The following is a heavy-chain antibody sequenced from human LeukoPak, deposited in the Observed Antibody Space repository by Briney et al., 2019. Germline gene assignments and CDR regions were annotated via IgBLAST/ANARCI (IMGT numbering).Heavy chain of an antibody. CDR2: ISSSGSTI. J-gene: IGHJ3*02. CDR3: ARDLVAKDAFDI. Sequence: GGSLRLSCAASGFTFSDYYMSWIRQAPGKGLEWVSYISSSGSTIYYASSVQGRFISSRDNAKNTVYLQMNSLRAEDTALYYCARDLVAKDAFDIWGQGAMVTVSS. V-gene: IGHV3-11*04. CDR1: GFTFSDYY. D-gene: IGHD2-15*01.